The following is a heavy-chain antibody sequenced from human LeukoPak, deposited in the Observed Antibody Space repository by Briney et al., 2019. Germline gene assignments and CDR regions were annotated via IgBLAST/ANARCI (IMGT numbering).Heavy chain of an antibody. V-gene: IGHV1-69*13. CDR2: IIPIFGTA. D-gene: IGHD1-1*01. Sequence: GASVKVSCKASGGTFSSYAISWVRQAPGQGLEWMGGIIPIFGTANYAQKFQGRVTITADESTSTAYMELSSLRSEDTAVYYCARRTFGRYNWNGEYYFDYWGQGTLVTVSS. CDR3: ARRTFGRYNWNGEYYFDY. CDR1: GGTFSSYA. J-gene: IGHJ4*02.